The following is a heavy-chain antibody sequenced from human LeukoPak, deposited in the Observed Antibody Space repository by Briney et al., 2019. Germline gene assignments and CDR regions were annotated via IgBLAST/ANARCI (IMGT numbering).Heavy chain of an antibody. V-gene: IGHV3-23*01. CDR2: ISGSGVST. D-gene: IGHD3-9*01. CDR1: GFTFSSYA. Sequence: PEGSLRLSCAASGFTFSSYAMSWVRQAPGKGLEWVSAISGSGVSTYYADSVKGRFTISRDNSKNTLYLQMNSLRAEDTAVYYCAKGPPGNDILPGYYFVYWGQGTLVTVSS. J-gene: IGHJ4*02. CDR3: AKGPPGNDILPGYYFVY.